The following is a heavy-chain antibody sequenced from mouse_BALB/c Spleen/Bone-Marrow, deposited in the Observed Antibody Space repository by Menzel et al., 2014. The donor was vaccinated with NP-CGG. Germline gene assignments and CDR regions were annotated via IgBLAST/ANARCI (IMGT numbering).Heavy chain of an antibody. CDR1: GFNVKDTY. CDR3: TRERHYYVTDAMDY. D-gene: IGHD1-2*01. CDR2: IDPANGNT. V-gene: IGHV14-3*02. J-gene: IGHJ4*01. Sequence: VQLQQSGAELVKPGASVKLSCTASGFNVKDTYMQWVKQRPEQGLEWIGRIDPANGNTQYDPTFQGKATITTATSSNTAYLQLSSLTSKDTAVYYCTRERHYYVTDAMDYWGQGTSVTVSS.